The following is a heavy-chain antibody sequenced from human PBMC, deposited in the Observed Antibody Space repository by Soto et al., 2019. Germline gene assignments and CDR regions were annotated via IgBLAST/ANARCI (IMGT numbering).Heavy chain of an antibody. D-gene: IGHD2-21*02. CDR2: INVDNVVR. CDR3: ARLQLGGDRMLNWFDP. Sequence: QVQVVQSGPELKKPGASVKVSCKAQGYIFTKYGIGWVRQAPGHGLEWMGLINVDNVVRKVAQKFQDRVSLTTDTATDTAYMELKSLRSGDTAVYYCARLQLGGDRMLNWFDPWCQGTLVTVSS. J-gene: IGHJ5*02. CDR1: GYIFTKYG. V-gene: IGHV1-18*01.